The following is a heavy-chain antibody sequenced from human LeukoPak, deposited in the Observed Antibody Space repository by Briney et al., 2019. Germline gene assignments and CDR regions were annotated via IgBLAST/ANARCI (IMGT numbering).Heavy chain of an antibody. D-gene: IGHD2-15*01. V-gene: IGHV5-51*01. CDR1: GYRFTSYW. CDR2: IYPGDYDT. J-gene: IGHJ4*02. CDR3: ARSGYCSGGSCPTGAPDY. Sequence: GESLKISCKGSGYRFTSYWIGWVRQMPGKGLEWMGIIYPGDYDTRYSPSFQGQVTISADKSISTAYLQWSSLKASDTAMYYCARSGYCSGGSCPTGAPDYWGQGTLVTVSS.